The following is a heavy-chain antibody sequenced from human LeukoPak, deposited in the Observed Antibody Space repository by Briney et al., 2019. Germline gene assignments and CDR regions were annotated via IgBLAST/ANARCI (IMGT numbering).Heavy chain of an antibody. CDR2: ISSSGSTI. V-gene: IGHV3-48*03. J-gene: IGHJ4*02. CDR1: GFTFSSYE. Sequence: GGSLRLSCAASGFTFSSYEMNWVRQAPGKGLEWVSYISSSGSTIYYADSVKGRFAISRDNAKNSLYLQMNSLRAEDTAVYYCARVEMQSPSHSSGWYSGDWGQGTLVTVSS. D-gene: IGHD6-19*01. CDR3: ARVEMQSPSHSSGWYSGD.